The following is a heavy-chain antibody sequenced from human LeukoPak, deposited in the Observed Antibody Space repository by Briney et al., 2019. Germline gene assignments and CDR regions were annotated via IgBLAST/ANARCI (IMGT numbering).Heavy chain of an antibody. Sequence: GGSLRLSCAASGFTFSSSWMSWVRQSPAKGLEWVANVKQDGSEIYYVDSVKGRFTISRDNAKNSLYLQMNSLRAEDTAVYYCARDDWGFDYWGQGTLVTVS. J-gene: IGHJ4*02. CDR3: ARDDWGFDY. D-gene: IGHD3-9*01. CDR2: VKQDGSEI. CDR1: GFTFSSSW. V-gene: IGHV3-7*05.